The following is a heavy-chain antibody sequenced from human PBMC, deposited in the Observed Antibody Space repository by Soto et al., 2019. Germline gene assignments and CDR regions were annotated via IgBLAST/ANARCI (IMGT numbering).Heavy chain of an antibody. CDR3: AKDIVGGIAVAGIFDY. J-gene: IGHJ4*02. D-gene: IGHD6-19*01. V-gene: IGHV3-9*01. CDR1: GFTFDDYA. CDR2: ISWNSGSI. Sequence: GGSLRLSCAASGFTFDDYAMHWVRQAPGKGLEWVSGISWNSGSIGYADSVKGRFTISRDNAKNSLYLQMNSLRAEDTALYYCAKDIVGGIAVAGIFDYWGQGTLVTVSS.